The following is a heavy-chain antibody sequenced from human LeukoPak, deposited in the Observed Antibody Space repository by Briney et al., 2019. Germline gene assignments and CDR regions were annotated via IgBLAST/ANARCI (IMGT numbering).Heavy chain of an antibody. CDR2: IYYSGST. V-gene: IGHV4-31*03. D-gene: IGHD3-10*01. J-gene: IGHJ4*02. CDR1: GRSISSGGYY. CDR3: ARGYGSASFLDY. Sequence: TLSLTCTVSGRSISSGGYYWSWIRQHPGKGLEWIGYIYYSGSTYYNPSLKSRVTISVDTSKTQYNLKLSFVTAADTAVYYCARGYGSASFLDYWGQGTLVTVSS.